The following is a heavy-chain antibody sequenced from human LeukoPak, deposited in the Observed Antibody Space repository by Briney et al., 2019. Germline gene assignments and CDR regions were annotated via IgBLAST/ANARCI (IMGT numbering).Heavy chain of an antibody. CDR3: APPGRVY. D-gene: IGHD1-14*01. CDR2: IRYDGSNK. CDR1: GFKFSSNG. V-gene: IGHV3-30*02. Sequence: PGGSLRLSCVASGFKFSSNGMHWVRQAPGKGLEWVAFIRYDGSNKYYADSVKGRFTISRDNSKNTLYLQMNSLRAEDTAVYYCAPPGRVYWGQGTLVTVSS. J-gene: IGHJ4*02.